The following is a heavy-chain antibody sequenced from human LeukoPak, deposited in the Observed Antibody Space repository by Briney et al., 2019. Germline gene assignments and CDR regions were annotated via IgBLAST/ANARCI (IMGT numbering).Heavy chain of an antibody. CDR2: IKEDGSVK. CDR3: ARDGGWLQFDY. CDR1: GFTFSSYW. D-gene: IGHD5-24*01. V-gene: IGHV3-7*01. Sequence: PGGSLRLSCAASGFTFSSYWISWVRQAPGKGLEWVANIKEDGSVKYYLDSVKGRFTISRDNVKNSLYLQMNSLRAEDTAVYYCARDGGWLQFDYWAQGTLVTVS. J-gene: IGHJ4*02.